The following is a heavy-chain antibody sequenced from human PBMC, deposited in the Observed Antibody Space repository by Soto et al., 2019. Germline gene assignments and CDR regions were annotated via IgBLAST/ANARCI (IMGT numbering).Heavy chain of an antibody. D-gene: IGHD3-10*01. V-gene: IGHV3-23*01. Sequence: EVQLLESGGGLVQPGGSLRLSCAASGFTFSSYAMSWVRQAPGKGLEWVSGISGSGGRTHYADSVKGRFTISRDNPSNTPSPRMHRLRTWATGVYNCATYPIGEVQISFLTGSNLNYRAQGPLAPVSS. CDR3: ATYPIGEVQISFLTGSNLNY. CDR1: GFTFSSYA. CDR2: ISGSGGRT. J-gene: IGHJ4*02.